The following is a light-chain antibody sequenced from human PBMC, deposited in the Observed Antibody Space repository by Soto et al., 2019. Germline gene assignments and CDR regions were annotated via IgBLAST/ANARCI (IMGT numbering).Light chain of an antibody. V-gene: IGLV2-14*03. CDR2: DVT. CDR3: SSYTTTRSYV. CDR1: SSDVGGSDH. Sequence: QSALTQPASMSESPGQSITISCTGSSSDVGGSDHVSWYQQHPGKAPKLMIYDVTYRPSGVSNRFSGSKAANTASLTISGLQPEAEADYYCSSYTTTRSYVFGSGTKLTVL. J-gene: IGLJ1*01.